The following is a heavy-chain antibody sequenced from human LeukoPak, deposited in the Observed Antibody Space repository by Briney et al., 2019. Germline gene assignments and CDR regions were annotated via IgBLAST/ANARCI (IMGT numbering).Heavy chain of an antibody. CDR2: FDPEDGET. Sequence: ASVTVSCMVSGYTLTELSMHWVRQAPGKGLEGMGGFDPEDGETIYAQKFQGRVTMTEDTSTDTAYMELSSLRSEDTAVYYCATDNPPGGYVNGMDVWGKGTTVTVSS. V-gene: IGHV1-24*01. J-gene: IGHJ6*04. CDR1: GYTLTELS. D-gene: IGHD5-12*01. CDR3: ATDNPPGGYVNGMDV.